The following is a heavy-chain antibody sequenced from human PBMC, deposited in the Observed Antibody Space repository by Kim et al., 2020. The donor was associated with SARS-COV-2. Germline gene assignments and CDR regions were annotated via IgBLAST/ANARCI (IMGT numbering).Heavy chain of an antibody. J-gene: IGHJ5*02. CDR3: AKGRAARPSRTNWFDP. CDR1: GASVSSDGHF. CDR2: ISYSGTT. Sequence: SETLSLTCSVSGASVSSDGHFWTWIRQSPGNVLEWIGYISYSGTTNYNPSLKSRVTISLDPAKNQLSLRVTSVSVADTAVYFCAKGRAARPSRTNWFDP. V-gene: IGHV4-61*08. D-gene: IGHD2-8*01.